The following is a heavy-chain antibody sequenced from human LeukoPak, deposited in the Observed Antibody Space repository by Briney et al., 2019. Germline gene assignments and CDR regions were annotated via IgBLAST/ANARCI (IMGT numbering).Heavy chain of an antibody. CDR1: GFTFNNAC. CDR2: INHSGST. Sequence: VSGFTFNNACMSWVRQAPGKGLEWIGEINHSGSTNYNPSLKSRVTISVDTSKNQFSLKLSSVTAADTAVYYCARRLHKYGRITMVRGVIITNPSFDYWGQGTLVTVSS. D-gene: IGHD3-10*01. J-gene: IGHJ4*02. CDR3: ARRLHKYGRITMVRGVIITNPSFDY. V-gene: IGHV4-34*01.